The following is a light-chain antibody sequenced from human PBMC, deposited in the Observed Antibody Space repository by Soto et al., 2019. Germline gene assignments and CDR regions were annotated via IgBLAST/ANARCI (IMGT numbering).Light chain of an antibody. CDR3: QQYGDSPST. V-gene: IGKV3-20*01. J-gene: IGKJ2*01. CDR1: HIFISNY. Sequence: EIVLTQSPGTLSLSPGERATLSCRASHIFISNYLAWYQQKPGQAPRLLIYGASARATNIPDRFSGSGSGTDFTLTISRLEPEDSAVYLCQQYGDSPSTFGQGTKLELK. CDR2: GAS.